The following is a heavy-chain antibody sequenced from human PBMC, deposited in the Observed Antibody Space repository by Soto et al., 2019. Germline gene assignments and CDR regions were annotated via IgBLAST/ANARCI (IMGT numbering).Heavy chain of an antibody. D-gene: IGHD3-22*01. V-gene: IGHV1-69*06. CDR3: ARSMYDSSGYFRECAFDI. CDR1: GGTFSSYA. Sequence: GASVKVSCKGSGGTFSSYAISWVRQAPGQGREWMGGIIPIFGTANYAQKFQGRVTITADKSTSTAYMELSSLRSEDTAVYYCARSMYDSSGYFRECAFDIWGQGTMVTVSS. J-gene: IGHJ3*02. CDR2: IIPIFGTA.